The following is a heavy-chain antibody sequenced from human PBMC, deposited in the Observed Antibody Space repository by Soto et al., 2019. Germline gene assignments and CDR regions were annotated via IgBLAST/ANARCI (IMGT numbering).Heavy chain of an antibody. CDR3: ARADIVVVPAAILRYYYYMDV. V-gene: IGHV1-18*01. CDR2: ISAYNGNT. D-gene: IGHD2-2*01. J-gene: IGHJ6*03. CDR1: GYTFTSYG. Sequence: QVQLVQSGAEVKKPGASVKVSCKASGYTFTSYGISWVRQAPGQGLEWMGWISAYNGNTNYAQKLQGRVTMTTDTSTSTAYMELRSLRSDDTAVYYCARADIVVVPAAILRYYYYMDVWGKGTTVTVSS.